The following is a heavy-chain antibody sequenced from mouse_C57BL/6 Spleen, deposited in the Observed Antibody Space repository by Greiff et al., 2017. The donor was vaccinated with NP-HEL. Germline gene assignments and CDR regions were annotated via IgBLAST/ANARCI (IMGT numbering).Heavy chain of an antibody. D-gene: IGHD2-3*01. J-gene: IGHJ2*01. CDR3: ARRDGYYLDY. CDR1: GYTFTSYW. Sequence: QVQLQQPGAELVKPGASVKLSCKASGYTFTSYWMQWVKQRPGQGLEWIGEIDPSDSYTNYSQKFKGKATLTVDTSSSTAYMQLSSLTSEDSAVYYCARRDGYYLDYWGQGTTLTVSS. CDR2: IDPSDSYT. V-gene: IGHV1-50*01.